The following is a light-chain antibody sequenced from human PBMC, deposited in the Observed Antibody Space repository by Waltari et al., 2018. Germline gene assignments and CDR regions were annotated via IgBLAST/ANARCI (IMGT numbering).Light chain of an antibody. J-gene: IGLJ1*01. V-gene: IGLV2-14*03. CDR3: NSYTSSSTYV. CDR2: DVN. Sequence: QSALTHPASVSGSPGQSITISCTGTSSDVGGYNYVSWYQQHPGKGPKLIIYDVNNRPSGVSNRFSGSKSGNTASLTISGLQAEDEADYYCNSYTSSSTYVFGTGTKVTVL. CDR1: SSDVGGYNY.